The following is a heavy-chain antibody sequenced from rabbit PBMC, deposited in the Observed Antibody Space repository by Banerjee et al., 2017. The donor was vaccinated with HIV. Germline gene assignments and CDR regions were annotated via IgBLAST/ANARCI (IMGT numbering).Heavy chain of an antibody. D-gene: IGHD8-1*01. CDR1: RFDFNSGG. Sequence: QEHLVESGGGLVQPGGSLTLSCKASRFDFNSGGVSWVRQAPGKGLEWIACIDIGSRDFTYYASWAKGRFIISKTSSTTVTLQMTSLTVEDTAAYFCARDTGSSFSTYGMALWGQGTLVTVS. CDR3: ARDTGSSFSTYGMAL. J-gene: IGHJ6*01. V-gene: IGHV1S45*01. CDR2: IDIGSRDFT.